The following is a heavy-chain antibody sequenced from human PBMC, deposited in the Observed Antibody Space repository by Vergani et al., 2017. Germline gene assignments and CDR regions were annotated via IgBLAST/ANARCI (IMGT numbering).Heavy chain of an antibody. CDR2: ISTNGGTT. CDR1: GFTFSSYA. CDR3: AKDHADYVDY. J-gene: IGHJ4*02. Sequence: VQLVESGGGLVQPGGSLRLSCSTFGFTFSSYAMYWVRQAPGKGLEFVSSISTNGGTTYYADSVKGRFTISRDTSKNTLYLQMNSLRAEDTAVYYCAKDHADYVDYWGQGTLVTVSS. V-gene: IGHV3-64*04. D-gene: IGHD6-25*01.